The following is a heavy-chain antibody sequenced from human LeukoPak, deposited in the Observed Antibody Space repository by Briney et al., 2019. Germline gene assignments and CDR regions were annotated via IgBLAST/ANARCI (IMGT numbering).Heavy chain of an antibody. CDR3: ARETYNWNGRNALDI. D-gene: IGHD1-20*01. CDR1: GFTVSSNY. CDR2: SYTGGPT. Sequence: GGSLRLSCAASGFTVSSNYMSWVRQAPGKGLEGVSVSYTGGPTYYADSVEGRLTISIDISKNTLYLQMHSLRADDTAVYYCARETYNWNGRNALDIWGQGTMVTVSS. V-gene: IGHV3-53*01. J-gene: IGHJ3*02.